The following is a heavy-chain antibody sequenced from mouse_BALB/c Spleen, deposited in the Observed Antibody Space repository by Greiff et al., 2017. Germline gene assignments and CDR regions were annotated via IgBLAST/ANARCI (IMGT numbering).Heavy chain of an antibody. Sequence: QVQLKESGAELARPGASVKLSCKASGYTFTSYWMQWVKQRPGQGLEWIGAIYPGDGDTRYTQKFKGKATLTADKSSSTAYMQLSSLASEDSAVYYCARGEGNYWGQGTTLTVSS. J-gene: IGHJ2*01. V-gene: IGHV1-87*01. CDR3: ARGEGNY. CDR2: IYPGDGDT. CDR1: GYTFTSYW.